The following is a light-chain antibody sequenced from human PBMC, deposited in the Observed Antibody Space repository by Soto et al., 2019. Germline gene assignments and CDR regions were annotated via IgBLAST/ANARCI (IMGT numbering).Light chain of an antibody. CDR2: GAS. J-gene: IGKJ4*01. CDR1: QSVSSSY. V-gene: IGKV3-20*01. Sequence: EIVLTQSPGTLSLSPGERATLSCRASQSVSSSYLAWYQQKPGQAPRLLIYGASSRAAGIPDRFSGGGSGTDFTLAISRLEPEDFGVYYCPQYGSSPLTFGGGTKVEIK. CDR3: PQYGSSPLT.